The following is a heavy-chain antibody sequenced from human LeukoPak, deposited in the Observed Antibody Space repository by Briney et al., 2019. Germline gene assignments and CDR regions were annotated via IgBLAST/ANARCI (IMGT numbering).Heavy chain of an antibody. CDR2: IYYSGGT. V-gene: IGHV4-39*07. J-gene: IGHJ3*02. CDR3: ARVPQGDRDAFDI. Sequence: SETLSLTCTVSGGSISSSSYYWGWIRQPPGKGLEWIGSIYYSGGTYYNPSLKSRVTISVDTSKNQFSLKLSSVTAADTAVYYCARVPQGDRDAFDIWGQGTMVTVSS. CDR1: GGSISSSSYY. D-gene: IGHD2-21*01.